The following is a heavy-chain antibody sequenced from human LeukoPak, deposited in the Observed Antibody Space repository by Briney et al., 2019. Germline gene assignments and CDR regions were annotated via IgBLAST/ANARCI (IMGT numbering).Heavy chain of an antibody. V-gene: IGHV1-18*01. CDR3: ARDSGGSYRHPYYFDF. D-gene: IGHD2-15*01. J-gene: IGHJ4*02. CDR1: GYAFSSYG. CDR2: ISGYNGNT. Sequence: ASVKVSCKASGYAFSSYGLSWVRQAPGQGLEWLGWISGYNGNTNYAQKLQGRVTMTTDTSTSTAYVELWGLRSDDTAVYYCARDSGGSYRHPYYFDFWGQGSLVTVSS.